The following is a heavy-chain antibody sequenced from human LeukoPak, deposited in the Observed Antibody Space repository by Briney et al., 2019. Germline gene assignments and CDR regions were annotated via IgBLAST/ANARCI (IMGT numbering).Heavy chain of an antibody. D-gene: IGHD2-15*01. CDR2: MNPNSGNT. Sequence: ASVKVSCKASGYTFTSYYMHWVRQATGQGLEWMGWMNPNSGNTGYAQKFQGRVTMTRNTSISTAYMELSSLRSEDTAVYYCARYCSGGSCYLAFDIWGQGTMVTVSS. J-gene: IGHJ3*02. V-gene: IGHV1-8*02. CDR3: ARYCSGGSCYLAFDI. CDR1: GYTFTSYY.